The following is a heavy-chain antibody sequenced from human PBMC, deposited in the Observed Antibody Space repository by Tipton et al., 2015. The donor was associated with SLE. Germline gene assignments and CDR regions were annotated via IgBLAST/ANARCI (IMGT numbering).Heavy chain of an antibody. CDR3: AREGQGSSGPDY. CDR1: GFTFSSYG. Sequence: SLRLSCAASGFTFSSYGMHWVRQAPGKGLEWVAFIRYDGSNKYYADSVKGRFTISRDNSKNTLYLQMNSLRAEDTAVYYCAREGQGSSGPDYWGQGTLVTVSS. CDR2: IRYDGSNK. J-gene: IGHJ4*02. D-gene: IGHD6-19*01. V-gene: IGHV3-30*02.